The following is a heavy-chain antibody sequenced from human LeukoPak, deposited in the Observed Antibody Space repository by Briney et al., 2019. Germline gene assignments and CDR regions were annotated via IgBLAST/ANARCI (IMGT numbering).Heavy chain of an antibody. V-gene: IGHV4-34*01. CDR1: GGSFSGYY. CDR2: INHSGST. Sequence: SETLSLTCAVYGGSFSGYYWSWIRQPPGKGLEWIGEINHSGSTNYNPSLKSRVTISVDTSKNQFSLKLSSVTTADTAVYYCARGPPLFDPWGQGTLVTVSS. CDR3: ARGPPLFDP. J-gene: IGHJ5*02.